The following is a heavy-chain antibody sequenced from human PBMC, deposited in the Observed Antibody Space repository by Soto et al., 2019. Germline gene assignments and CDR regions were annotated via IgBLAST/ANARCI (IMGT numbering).Heavy chain of an antibody. J-gene: IGHJ4*02. CDR2: IKSKTHGETT. V-gene: IGHV3-15*01. CDR3: TTDLTTVVRGRYDDY. D-gene: IGHD3-10*01. CDR1: GFTFSNAW. Sequence: EVQLVESGGGLVKPGGSLRLSCAASGFTFSNAWMTWVRQAPGKGLEWVGRIKSKTHGETTYYAAPVKGRFTISRDDSQNTLYLQLNGLKSEDTAVYYCTTDLTTVVRGRYDDYWGQGTLVTVSS.